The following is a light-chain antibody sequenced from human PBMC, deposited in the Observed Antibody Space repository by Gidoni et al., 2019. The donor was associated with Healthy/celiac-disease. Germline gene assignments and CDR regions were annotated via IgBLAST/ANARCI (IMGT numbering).Light chain of an antibody. CDR2: AAS. CDR3: QQSYSTPT. Sequence: DIQLTQSTSSLSASVGDRVTITCRASQSIISYFKWYQQKPGKAPKLLIYAASSLQSGVPSRFSGSGAGTDFTRTISSQQPEDFATYYCQQSYSTPTFXPXTKVDIK. J-gene: IGKJ3*01. V-gene: IGKV1-39*01. CDR1: QSIISY.